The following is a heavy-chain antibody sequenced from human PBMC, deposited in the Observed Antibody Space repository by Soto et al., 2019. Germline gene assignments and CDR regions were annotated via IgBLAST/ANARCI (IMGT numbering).Heavy chain of an antibody. CDR3: ARVGCSGGSCFRGYSYLDY. CDR2: INAGNGNT. J-gene: IGHJ4*02. CDR1: GYTFTSYA. D-gene: IGHD2-15*01. Sequence: QVQLVQSGAEVKKPGASVKVSCKASGYTFTSYAMHWVRQAPGQRLEWMGWINAGNGNTKYSQKFQGRVTITRDTSASTAYMELSSLRSEDTAVYYCARVGCSGGSCFRGYSYLDYWGQGTLVTVSS. V-gene: IGHV1-3*01.